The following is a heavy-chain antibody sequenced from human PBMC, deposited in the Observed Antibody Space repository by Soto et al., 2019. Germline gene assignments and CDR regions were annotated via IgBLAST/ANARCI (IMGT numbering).Heavy chain of an antibody. J-gene: IGHJ5*02. V-gene: IGHV4-31*03. D-gene: IGHD2-15*01. CDR2: IYYTGRT. Sequence: SETLSLTCTVSGGSISSGGYYWSWIRQHPEKGLEWIGYIYYTGRTYYNPSLKSRLTISVDTSKNQFSLKLSSVTAADTAVYYCARDRARDGNWFDPWGQGTLVTVSS. CDR3: ARDRARDGNWFDP. CDR1: GGSISSGGYY.